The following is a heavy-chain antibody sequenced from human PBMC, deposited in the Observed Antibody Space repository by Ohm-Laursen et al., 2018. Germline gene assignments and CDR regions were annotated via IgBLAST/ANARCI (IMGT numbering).Heavy chain of an antibody. V-gene: IGHV3-7*01. CDR1: GFTFSTYW. CDR2: VKRDGSEE. Sequence: SLRLSCAASGFTFSTYWMSWVRQAPGKGLEWVANVKRDGSEEYYVDSVRGRFTISRDNAKNPLFLQMDSLRADDTAVYFCARDPGYSYGSGPYYLDSWGQGTLVTVSA. D-gene: IGHD5-18*01. CDR3: ARDPGYSYGSGPYYLDS. J-gene: IGHJ4*02.